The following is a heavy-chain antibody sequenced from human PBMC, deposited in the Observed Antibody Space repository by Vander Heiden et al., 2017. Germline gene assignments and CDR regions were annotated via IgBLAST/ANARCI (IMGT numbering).Heavy chain of an antibody. D-gene: IGHD2-21*02. CDR2: ISSSSSTI. J-gene: IGHJ4*02. Sequence: EVQLVESGGGLVQPGGSLRLSCAASGFTFSRYSMNWVRQAPGKGLEWVSYISSSSSTIYYADSVKGRFTISRDNAKNSLYLQMNSLRDEDTAVYYCARGLAYCGGDCYYLIDYWGQGTLVTVSS. CDR1: GFTFSRYS. V-gene: IGHV3-48*02. CDR3: ARGLAYCGGDCYYLIDY.